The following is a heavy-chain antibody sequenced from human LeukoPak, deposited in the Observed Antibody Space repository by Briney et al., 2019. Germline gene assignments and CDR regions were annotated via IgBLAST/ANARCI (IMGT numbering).Heavy chain of an antibody. CDR3: ARSAAADWYFDL. Sequence: KPSETLSLTCTVSGGSISSYYWSWIRQPPGKGLEWIGYIYYSGSTNYNPSLKSRVTISVDTSKNQFSLKLSSVTAADTAVYYCARSAAADWYFDLWGRGTLVTVSS. V-gene: IGHV4-59*01. CDR2: IYYSGST. CDR1: GGSISSYY. D-gene: IGHD6-13*01. J-gene: IGHJ2*01.